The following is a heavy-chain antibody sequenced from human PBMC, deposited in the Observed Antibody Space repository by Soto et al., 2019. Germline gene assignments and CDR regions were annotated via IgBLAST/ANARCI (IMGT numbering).Heavy chain of an antibody. J-gene: IGHJ6*03. D-gene: IGHD1-7*01. CDR1: GDSVSSNSAS. Sequence: SQTLSLTCAISGDSVSSNSASWNWIKLSPSRGLEWLARTYYRSRWYNDYAVSVRSRITVNPDTSKNQFSLQLTSVTPEDTAVYYCAGTTSHQWYYMDVWGKGTTVTVSS. V-gene: IGHV6-1*01. CDR2: TYYRSRWYN. CDR3: AGTTSHQWYYMDV.